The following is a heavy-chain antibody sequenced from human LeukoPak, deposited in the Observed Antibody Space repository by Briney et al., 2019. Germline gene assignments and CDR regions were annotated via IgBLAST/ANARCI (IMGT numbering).Heavy chain of an antibody. CDR3: ASPLSNYYDSSGYFDAFDI. CDR1: GGSISSYY. D-gene: IGHD3-22*01. CDR2: IYYSGST. V-gene: IGHV4-59*08. Sequence: SETLSLTCTVSGGSISSYYWSWIRQPPGKGLEWIGYIYYSGSTYYNPSLKSRVTISVDTSKNQFSLKLSSVTAADTAVYYCASPLSNYYDSSGYFDAFDIWGQGTMVTVSS. J-gene: IGHJ3*02.